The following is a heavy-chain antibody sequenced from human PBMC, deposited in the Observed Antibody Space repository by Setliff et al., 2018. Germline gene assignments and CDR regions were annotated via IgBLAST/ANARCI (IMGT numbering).Heavy chain of an antibody. D-gene: IGHD1-26*01. CDR3: ARGSGSFPFDY. CDR2: INYSRVV. J-gene: IGHJ4*02. Sequence: LSLTCGVSGGSFSGYYWSWIRQSPGGGLEWIGEINYSRVVNYKPSLKSRVSISLDTSRNQFSLRLTSLTAADTAVYYCARGSGSFPFDYWGLGTLVTVSS. V-gene: IGHV4-34*01. CDR1: GGSFSGYY.